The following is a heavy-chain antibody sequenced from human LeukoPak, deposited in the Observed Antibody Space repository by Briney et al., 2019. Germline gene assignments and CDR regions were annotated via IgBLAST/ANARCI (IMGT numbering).Heavy chain of an antibody. CDR3: ARLRVAAGINWFDP. Sequence: GESLRISCQGSGYSFTSYWIGWVRQMPGKGLEWMGIIYPGDSDTRYSPSFQGQVTISADKSISTAYLQWSSLKASDTAMYYCARLRVAAGINWFDPWGQGTLVTVSS. CDR1: GYSFTSYW. D-gene: IGHD6-13*01. J-gene: IGHJ5*02. CDR2: IYPGDSDT. V-gene: IGHV5-51*01.